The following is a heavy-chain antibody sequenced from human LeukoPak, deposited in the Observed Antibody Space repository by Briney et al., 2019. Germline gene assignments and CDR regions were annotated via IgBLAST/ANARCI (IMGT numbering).Heavy chain of an antibody. Sequence: GASVKVSCKASGSTFTDYYMHWVRQAPGQGLEWMGLINLNSGGTNFAQSFQGRVTMTRDTSISTAYMNLSRLISDDTAVYYCARDPGNSSGYYFDYWGQGTLVTVSS. CDR1: GSTFTDYY. V-gene: IGHV1-2*02. CDR2: INLNSGGT. CDR3: ARDPGNSSGYYFDY. D-gene: IGHD3-22*01. J-gene: IGHJ4*02.